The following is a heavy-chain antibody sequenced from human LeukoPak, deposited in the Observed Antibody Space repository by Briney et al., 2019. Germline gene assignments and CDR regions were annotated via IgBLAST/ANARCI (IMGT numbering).Heavy chain of an antibody. J-gene: IGHJ4*02. CDR2: IYYSGST. D-gene: IGHD4-23*01. CDR3: ARHMGADYGGNSVWGFDY. CDR1: GGSISSSSYY. V-gene: IGHV4-39*01. Sequence: SETLSLTCTVSGGSISSSSYYWGWIRQPPGKGLEWIGSIYYSGSTSYNPSLKSRVPISVDTSKNQFSLKLSSVTAADTAVYYCARHMGADYGGNSVWGFDYWGQGTLVTVSS.